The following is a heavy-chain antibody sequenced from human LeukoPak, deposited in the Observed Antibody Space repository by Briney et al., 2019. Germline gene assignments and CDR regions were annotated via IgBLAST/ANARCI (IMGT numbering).Heavy chain of an antibody. CDR2: ISYDGSNK. D-gene: IGHD6-6*01. J-gene: IGHJ4*02. Sequence: GGSLRLSRADSGFTFSSYGMHWVRQAPGKGLERVAVISYDGSNKYYADSVKGRFTISRDNSKNTLYLQMNSLRAEDTAVYYCAKSYSSSSPLSFDYWGQGTLVTVSS. CDR1: GFTFSSYG. CDR3: AKSYSSSSPLSFDY. V-gene: IGHV3-30*18.